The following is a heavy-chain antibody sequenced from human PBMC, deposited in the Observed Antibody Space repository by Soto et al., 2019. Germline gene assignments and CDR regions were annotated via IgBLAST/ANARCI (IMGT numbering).Heavy chain of an antibody. D-gene: IGHD6-13*01. CDR1: CGSFSGYY. CDR2: INHSGST. Sequence: TCAVYCGSFSGYYWSWIRQPPGKGLEWIGEINHSGSTNYNPSLKSRVTISVDTSKNQFSLKLSSVTAADTAVYYCARVPPKSSSWYYYGMDVWGQGTTVTV. V-gene: IGHV4-34*01. J-gene: IGHJ6*02. CDR3: ARVPPKSSSWYYYGMDV.